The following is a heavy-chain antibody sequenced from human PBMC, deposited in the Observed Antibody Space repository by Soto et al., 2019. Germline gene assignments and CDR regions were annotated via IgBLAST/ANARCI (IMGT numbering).Heavy chain of an antibody. D-gene: IGHD2-21*02. CDR3: ASFGWLLPVDY. J-gene: IGHJ4*02. Sequence: ELQLVESGGGLVKPGVSLRLSCAASGFTVSSNYMCWVRQAPGKGLEWVSVIYSGGSTYYADSVKGRFTISRDNSKNTLYLQMNSLRAEDTAVYYCASFGWLLPVDYWGQGNLVTVSS. V-gene: IGHV3-66*01. CDR2: IYSGGST. CDR1: GFTVSSNY.